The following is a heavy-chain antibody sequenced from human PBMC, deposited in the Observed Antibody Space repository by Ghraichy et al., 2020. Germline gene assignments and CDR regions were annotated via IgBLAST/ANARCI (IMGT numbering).Heavy chain of an antibody. Sequence: SGPTLVKPTQTLTLTCTFSGFSLNTSGVGVAWIRQPPGKALEWLGVIDWDGYARYPVSLKSNRLTITKDTSGNQVVLTVTNMDPADTATYFRARRRGYDVQRVRPFDYWGPGTLVTVSS. CDR1: GFSLNTSGVG. D-gene: IGHD3-10*02. CDR3: ARRRGYDVQRVRPFDY. V-gene: IGHV2-5*02. CDR2: IDWDGYA. J-gene: IGHJ4*02.